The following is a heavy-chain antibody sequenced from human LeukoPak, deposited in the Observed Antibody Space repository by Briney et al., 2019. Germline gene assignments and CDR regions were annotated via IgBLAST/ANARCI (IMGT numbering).Heavy chain of an antibody. CDR1: GFTFSSYS. D-gene: IGHD6-6*01. V-gene: IGHV3-48*01. CDR2: ISSSSSTI. CDR3: ARDGHLRPYSSSSYDY. Sequence: GGSLRLSCAASGFTFSSYSMNWVRQAPGKGLEWVSYISSSSSTIYYADSVKGRFTISRDNGKNSLYLQMNSLRAEDTAVYYCARDGHLRPYSSSSYDYWGQGTLVTVSS. J-gene: IGHJ4*02.